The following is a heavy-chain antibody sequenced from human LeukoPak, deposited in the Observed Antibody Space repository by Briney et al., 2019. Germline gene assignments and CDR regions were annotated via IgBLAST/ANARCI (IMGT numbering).Heavy chain of an antibody. CDR1: GFTFSSYA. V-gene: IGHV3-23*01. CDR2: ISGSGGST. J-gene: IGHJ3*02. D-gene: IGHD3-10*01. CDR3: AKGELGWFGESGDAFDI. Sequence: PGGSLRLSCAASGFTFSSYAMSWVRQAPGKGLEWVSAISGSGGSTYYADSVKGRFTISRDNSKNTLYLQMNSLRAEDTAVYYCAKGELGWFGESGDAFDIWGQGTMVTVSS.